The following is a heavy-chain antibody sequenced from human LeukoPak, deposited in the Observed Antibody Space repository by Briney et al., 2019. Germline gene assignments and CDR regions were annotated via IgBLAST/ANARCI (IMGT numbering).Heavy chain of an antibody. J-gene: IGHJ4*02. CDR1: GFTFDDYA. Sequence: GGSLRLSCAASGFTFDDYAMHWVRHAPGKGLEWVSGISWNSGSIGYADSVKGRFTISRDNAKNSLYLQMNSLRAEDTALYYCAKETIAVARGYFDYWGQGTLVTVSS. D-gene: IGHD6-19*01. CDR3: AKETIAVARGYFDY. CDR2: ISWNSGSI. V-gene: IGHV3-9*01.